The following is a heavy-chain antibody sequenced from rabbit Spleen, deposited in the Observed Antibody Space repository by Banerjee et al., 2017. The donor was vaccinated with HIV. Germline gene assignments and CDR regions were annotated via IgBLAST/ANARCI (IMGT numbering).Heavy chain of an antibody. Sequence: QEQLVESGGGLVKPGGTLTLTCKASGFDFSSSDWMCWVRQAPGKGLEWIGCINADTGSAYYARWAKGRFTITRSTNQNTVDLKMTSLTAADTATYFCARGGSDVIFAFNLWGPGTLVTVS. J-gene: IGHJ4*01. CDR2: INADTGSA. CDR1: GFDFSSSDW. CDR3: ARGGSDVIFAFNL. V-gene: IGHV1S43*01. D-gene: IGHD4-2*01.